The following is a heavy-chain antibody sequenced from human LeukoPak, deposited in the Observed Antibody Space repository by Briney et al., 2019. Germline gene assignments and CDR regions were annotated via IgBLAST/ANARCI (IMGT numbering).Heavy chain of an antibody. J-gene: IGHJ6*02. D-gene: IGHD6-13*01. CDR1: GFTFSSYA. Sequence: PGRSLRLSCAASGFTFSSYAMHWVRQAPGKGLEWVAVISYDGSNKYYADSVKGRFTISRDNSKSTLYLQMNSLRAEDTAVYYCARQTTAGTSFDVWGQGTSVTVSS. CDR3: ARQTTAGTSFDV. V-gene: IGHV3-30-3*01. CDR2: ISYDGSNK.